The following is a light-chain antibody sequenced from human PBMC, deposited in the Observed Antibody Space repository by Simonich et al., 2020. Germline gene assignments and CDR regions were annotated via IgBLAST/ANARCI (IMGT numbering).Light chain of an antibody. CDR1: SGSIASNY. Sequence: NFMLTQPHSVSESPGKTVTISCTRSSGSIASNYVQWYQQRPGSAPTTVIYEDNQRHSGVPDRFSGSIDSSSNSASLTISGRKTEDEADYYCQSYDSSNHRVFGGGTKLTVL. CDR2: EDN. CDR3: QSYDSSNHRV. J-gene: IGLJ3*02. V-gene: IGLV6-57*03.